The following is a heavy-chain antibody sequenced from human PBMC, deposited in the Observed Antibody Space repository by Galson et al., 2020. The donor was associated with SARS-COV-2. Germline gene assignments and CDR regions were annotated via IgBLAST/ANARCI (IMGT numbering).Heavy chain of an antibody. Sequence: ASVKVSCKASGYTFTDYYIHWVRQAPGQGLEWMGWINPKSGGPNYAHRLEGRVTMTRATSITTPYMELSRLSADDTAVYYCARLRYYDVLNGYIVDVWGQGTMVTVSS. CDR1: GYTFTDYY. D-gene: IGHD3-9*01. CDR3: ARLRYYDVLNGYIVDV. CDR2: INPKSGGP. V-gene: IGHV1-2*02. J-gene: IGHJ6*02.